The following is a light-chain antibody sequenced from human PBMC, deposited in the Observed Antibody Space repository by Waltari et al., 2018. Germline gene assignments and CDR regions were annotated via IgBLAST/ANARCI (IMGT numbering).Light chain of an antibody. CDR1: HSDGGGYKL. Sequence: QSALTQPAPVSGSPGQSNPISCIGTHSDGGGYKLCALYQQHPGKAPKLIIYDVNNRPSGVSNRFSGSKSANTASLTISGLQAEDEADYYCNSFTLGTALLVFGGGTKLTVL. V-gene: IGLV2-14*03. CDR3: NSFTLGTALLV. CDR2: DVN. J-gene: IGLJ2*01.